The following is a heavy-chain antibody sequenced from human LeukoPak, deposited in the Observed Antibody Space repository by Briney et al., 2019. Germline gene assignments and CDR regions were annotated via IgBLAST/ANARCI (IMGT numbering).Heavy chain of an antibody. Sequence: SETLSLTCTVSGASISTYYWSWIRQPPGKGLEWIGYIYHSGSTNYSPSLKSRVTISVDRSKNQFFLKLSSVTAADTAVYYCARVDYYDSSGYYPHWYFDLWGRGTLVTVSS. CDR1: GASISTYY. J-gene: IGHJ2*01. D-gene: IGHD3-22*01. V-gene: IGHV4-59*12. CDR3: ARVDYYDSSGYYPHWYFDL. CDR2: IYHSGST.